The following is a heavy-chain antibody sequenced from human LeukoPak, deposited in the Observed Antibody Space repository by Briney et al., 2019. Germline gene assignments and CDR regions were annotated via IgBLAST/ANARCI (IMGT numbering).Heavy chain of an antibody. V-gene: IGHV4-39*07. J-gene: IGHJ4*02. D-gene: IGHD1-26*01. CDR1: GGSISSSSYY. CDR2: IYYSGTT. Sequence: PSETLSLTCTVSGGSISSSSYYWGWIRQPPGKGLEWLGSIYYSGTTYYNPSLKSRVTIPVDTSKNQFSLKLSSVTAADTAVYYCAREGGSGSYPDYWGQGTLVTVSS. CDR3: AREGGSGSYPDY.